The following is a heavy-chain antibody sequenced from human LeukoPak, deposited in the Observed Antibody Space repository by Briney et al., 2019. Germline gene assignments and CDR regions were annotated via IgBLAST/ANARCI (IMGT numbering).Heavy chain of an antibody. Sequence: ASVKVSCKASGYTFTSYDINWVRQATGQGLEWMGWMNPNSGNTGYAQKFQGRVTMTRNTSISTAYMELSSLRSEDTAVYYCARAIVVVSAARRPFDYWGQGTLVTVSS. CDR2: MNPNSGNT. CDR3: ARAIVVVSAARRPFDY. J-gene: IGHJ4*02. V-gene: IGHV1-8*01. CDR1: GYTFTSYD. D-gene: IGHD2-2*01.